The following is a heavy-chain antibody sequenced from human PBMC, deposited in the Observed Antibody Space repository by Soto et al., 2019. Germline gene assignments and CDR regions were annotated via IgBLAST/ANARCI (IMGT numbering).Heavy chain of an antibody. J-gene: IGHJ4*02. D-gene: IGHD4-17*01. CDR2: VYYSGTT. CDR3: ARTTAVPNTLRSRYFFDY. Sequence: QVQLQESGPGLLKPSETLSLTCSVSGGSVSDKTYYWSWIRQPPGKRLEWFGYVYYSGTTNYNPSLKSRVTISVDLSKNRFSLRLSSVTTADTALYYCARTTAVPNTLRSRYFFDYWGQGTLVTVSS. V-gene: IGHV4-61*01. CDR1: GGSVSDKTYY.